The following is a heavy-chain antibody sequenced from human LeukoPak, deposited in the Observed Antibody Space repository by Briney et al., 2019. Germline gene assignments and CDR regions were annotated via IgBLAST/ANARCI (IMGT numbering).Heavy chain of an antibody. CDR3: ARLIAYSSSSDAFDI. CDR1: GGSISSSSYY. D-gene: IGHD6-13*01. CDR2: IYYSGST. Sequence: PSETLSLTCTVSGGSISSSSYYWGWIRQPPGKGLEWIGSIYYSGSTYYNPSLKSRVTISVDTSKNQFSLKLSSVTAADTAVYYCARLIAYSSSSDAFDIWGQGTMVTVSS. J-gene: IGHJ3*02. V-gene: IGHV4-39*07.